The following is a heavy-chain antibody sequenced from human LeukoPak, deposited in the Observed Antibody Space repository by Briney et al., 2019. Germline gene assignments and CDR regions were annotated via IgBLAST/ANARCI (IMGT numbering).Heavy chain of an antibody. CDR3: ARGSGAYDFWSGYYFDC. CDR1: GGTFSSYA. CDR2: IIPIFGTA. J-gene: IGHJ4*02. Sequence: ASVKVSCKASGGTFSSYAISWVRQAPGQGLEWMGGIIPIFGTANYAQKFQGRVTITTDESTSTAYMELSSLRSEDTAVYYCARGSGAYDFWSGYYFDCWGQGTLVTVSS. D-gene: IGHD3-3*01. V-gene: IGHV1-69*05.